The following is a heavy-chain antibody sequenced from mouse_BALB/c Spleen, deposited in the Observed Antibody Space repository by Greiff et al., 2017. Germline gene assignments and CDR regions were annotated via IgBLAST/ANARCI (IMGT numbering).Heavy chain of an antibody. Sequence: EVQGVESGGGLVKPGGSLKLSCAASGFTFSSYAMSWVRQTPEKRLEWVASISSGGSTYYPDSVKGRFTISRDNARNILYLQMSSLRSEDTAMYYCARERERDYYGYFDYWGQGTTLTVSS. CDR3: ARERERDYYGYFDY. V-gene: IGHV5-6-5*01. D-gene: IGHD1-1*01. J-gene: IGHJ2*01. CDR2: ISSGGST. CDR1: GFTFSSYA.